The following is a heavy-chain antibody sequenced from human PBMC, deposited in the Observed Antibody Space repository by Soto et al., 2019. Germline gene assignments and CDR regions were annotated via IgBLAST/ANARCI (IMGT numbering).Heavy chain of an antibody. V-gene: IGHV3-33*01. CDR2: IWYDGSNK. D-gene: IGHD3-3*01. CDR3: ARDPTIFGVVISPTADY. CDR1: GFTFSSYG. Sequence: PGGSLRLSCAASGFTFSSYGMHWVRQAPGKGLEWVAVIWYDGSNKYYADSVKGRFTISRDNSKNTLYLQMNSLRAEDTAVYYCARDPTIFGVVISPTADYWGQGTLVTVSS. J-gene: IGHJ4*02.